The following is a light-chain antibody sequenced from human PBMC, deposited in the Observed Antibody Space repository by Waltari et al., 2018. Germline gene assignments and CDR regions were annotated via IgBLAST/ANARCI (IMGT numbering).Light chain of an antibody. V-gene: IGLV3-19*01. CDR3: HSRDTTSTRL. J-gene: IGLJ2*01. CDR2: GQN. Sequence: SSELTQDPSVSVALGQTVRTTCQGNSHRRYCANWYQQRPGQAPILVLYGQNVRPSGIPDRFSGSTAGNTASLTITGTQAEDEADYYCHSRDTTSTRLFGGGTRLTV. CDR1: SHRRYC.